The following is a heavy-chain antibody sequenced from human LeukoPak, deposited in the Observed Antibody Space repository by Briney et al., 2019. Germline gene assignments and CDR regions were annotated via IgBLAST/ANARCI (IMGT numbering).Heavy chain of an antibody. V-gene: IGHV3-9*01. Sequence: GGSLRLSCAASGFTFDDYAMHWVRQAPGKGLEWVSGISWNSGSIGYADSVKGRFTISRDNAKNSLYLQMNSLRAEDTALYYCAKSYYYDSSGYLDYWGQGTLVTVSS. D-gene: IGHD3-22*01. CDR2: ISWNSGSI. CDR1: GFTFDDYA. J-gene: IGHJ4*02. CDR3: AKSYYYDSSGYLDY.